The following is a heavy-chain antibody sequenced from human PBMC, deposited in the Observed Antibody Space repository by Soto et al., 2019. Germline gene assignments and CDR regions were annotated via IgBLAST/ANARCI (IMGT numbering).Heavy chain of an antibody. CDR2: MNPNSGNT. J-gene: IGHJ5*02. CDR1: GYTFTSYD. CDR3: ARSPPRVERNNYAGGWFDP. V-gene: IGHV1-8*01. D-gene: IGHD4-4*01. Sequence: QVQLVQSGAEVKKPGASVKVSCKASGYTFTSYDINWVRQAPGQGLEWMGWMNPNSGNTGYPQKFQGRVTITRNTSISTAYMELSSLRFEDTAVYYCARSPPRVERNNYAGGWFDPWGQGTLVTVSS.